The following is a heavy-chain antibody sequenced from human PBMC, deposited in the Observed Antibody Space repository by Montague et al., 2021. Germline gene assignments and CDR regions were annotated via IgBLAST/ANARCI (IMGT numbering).Heavy chain of an antibody. J-gene: IGHJ5*01. CDR3: VRDRPTAWFDS. D-gene: IGHD5-18*01. V-gene: IGHV3-74*01. CDR2: ITSDGSDT. CDR1: GFSFSSLW. Sequence: SLRLSCAASGFSFSSLWMRWVRQAPGKGLVWVSQITSDGSDTNYADSVKGRFTISRDNAKSTLYLQMNSLRDEDTAVYYCVRDRPTAWFDSWGQGTLVTVSS.